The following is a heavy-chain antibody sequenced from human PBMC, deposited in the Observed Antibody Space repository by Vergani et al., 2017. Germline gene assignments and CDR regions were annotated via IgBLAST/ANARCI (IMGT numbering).Heavy chain of an antibody. CDR1: GFTFSSYA. J-gene: IGHJ4*02. V-gene: IGHV3-30*01. D-gene: IGHD6-13*01. Sequence: QVQLVESGGGVVQPGRSLRLSCAASGFTFSSYAMHWVRQAPGKGLEWVAVISYDGSNKYYADSVKGRFTISRDNSKNTLYLQMNSLRSEDTAVYYCARGGSSLSWGQGTLVTVSS. CDR3: ARGGSSLS. CDR2: ISYDGSNK.